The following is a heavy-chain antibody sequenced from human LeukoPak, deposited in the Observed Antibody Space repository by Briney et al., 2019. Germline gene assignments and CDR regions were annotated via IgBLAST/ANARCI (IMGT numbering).Heavy chain of an antibody. CDR2: INHSGGT. CDR1: SGSFSGYY. J-gene: IGHJ5*02. Sequence: PSETLSLTCAVYSGSFSGYYWSWIRQPPGKGLEWIGEINHSGGTNYSPSLKSRVTISVDTSKNQFSLKLSSVTAADTAVYYCARGHHYTLDNWFDPWGQGTLVTVSP. V-gene: IGHV4-34*01. D-gene: IGHD3-16*02. CDR3: ARGHHYTLDNWFDP.